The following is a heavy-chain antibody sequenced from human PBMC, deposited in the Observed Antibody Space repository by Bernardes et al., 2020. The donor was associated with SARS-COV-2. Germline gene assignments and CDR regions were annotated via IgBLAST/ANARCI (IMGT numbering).Heavy chain of an antibody. D-gene: IGHD2-21*02. CDR1: AGFISSINYY. CDR2: IYFSENT. V-gene: IGHV4-39*01. Sequence: SEPLSLTCTVFAGFISSINYYWGWFLQPPGKGLEWIGSIYFSENTYYNPSLQSRFSESVDTSKNQFSLRLSSVNAADTAVYYCAGSSCGIDCYLGGLRSWDYGMEVWGQGTTVTVSS. CDR3: AGSSCGIDCYLGGLRSWDYGMEV. J-gene: IGHJ6*02.